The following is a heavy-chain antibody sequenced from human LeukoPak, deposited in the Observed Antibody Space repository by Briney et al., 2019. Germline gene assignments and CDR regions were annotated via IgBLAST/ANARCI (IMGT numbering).Heavy chain of an antibody. CDR2: IIPILGIA. CDR3: ARSHGSLYYVWFDP. CDR1: GGTFSSYA. V-gene: IGHV1-69*04. Sequence: GASVKVSCKASGGTFSSYAISWVRQAPGQGLEWMGRIIPILGIANYAQKFHGRVTITADKSTSTAYMELSSLRSEDTAVYYCARSHGSLYYVWFDPWGQGTLVTVSS. J-gene: IGHJ5*02. D-gene: IGHD3-22*01.